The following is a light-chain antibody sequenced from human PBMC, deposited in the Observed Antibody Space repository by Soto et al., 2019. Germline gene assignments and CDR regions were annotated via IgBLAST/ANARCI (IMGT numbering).Light chain of an antibody. CDR1: QSIRYY. V-gene: IGKV1-5*01. CDR2: GAS. CDR3: QHHNSYSQT. J-gene: IGKJ1*01. Sequence: DIQLTKAPTTLSASVGDKITITCRASQSIRYYLAWYQQTPGKAPKLLIYGASSLQSGVPSRFSGSGSGTEFTLTISSLQPDDFATYFCQHHNSYSQTFGQGTKV.